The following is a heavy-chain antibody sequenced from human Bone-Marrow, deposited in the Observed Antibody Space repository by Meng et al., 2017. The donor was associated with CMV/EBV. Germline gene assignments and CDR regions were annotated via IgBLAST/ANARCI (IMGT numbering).Heavy chain of an antibody. CDR1: VYTFTGYY. J-gene: IGHJ4*02. D-gene: IGHD4-11*01. CDR2: INPNSGDT. CDR3: ARGRSTGFDY. V-gene: IGHV1-2*02. Sequence: QVQLVQSGAEVKKPGASVRVSCKASVYTFTGYYLHWVRQAPGQGLEWMGWINPNSGDTNYAQNFQGRVTMTRDTSLATAYMELSSLRSDDTAVYYCARGRSTGFDYWGQGALVTVSS.